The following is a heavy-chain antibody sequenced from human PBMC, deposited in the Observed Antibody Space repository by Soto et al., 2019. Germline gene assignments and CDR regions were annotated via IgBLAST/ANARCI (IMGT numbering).Heavy chain of an antibody. CDR2: INAGNGNT. D-gene: IGHD6-13*01. CDR1: GYTFTSYA. J-gene: IGHJ6*04. V-gene: IGHV1-3*01. Sequence: ASVKVSCKASGYTFTSYAMHWVRQAPGQRLEWMGWINAGNGNTKYSQKFQGRVTITRDTSASTAYMELSSLRSEDTAVYYCARDRERYYSSSWYNYYYYGMDVWGKGTTVTVSS. CDR3: ARDRERYYSSSWYNYYYYGMDV.